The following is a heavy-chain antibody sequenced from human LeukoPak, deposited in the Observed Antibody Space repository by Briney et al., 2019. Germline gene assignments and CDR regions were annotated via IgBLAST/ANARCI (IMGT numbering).Heavy chain of an antibody. CDR3: ASLSVAARPSVDY. V-gene: IGHV1-69*05. CDR2: IIPIFGTA. Sequence: ASVKVSCKASGGTFSSYAISWVRQALGQGLEWMGGIIPIFGTANYAQKFQGRVTITTDESTSTAYMELSSLRSEDTAVYYCASLSVAARPSVDYWGQGTLVTVSS. D-gene: IGHD6-6*01. CDR1: GGTFSSYA. J-gene: IGHJ4*02.